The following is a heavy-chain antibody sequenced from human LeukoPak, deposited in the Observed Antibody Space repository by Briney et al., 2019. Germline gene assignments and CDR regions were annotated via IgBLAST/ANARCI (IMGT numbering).Heavy chain of an antibody. CDR2: ISAYNGNT. V-gene: IGHV1-18*01. CDR1: GYSFTSYG. D-gene: IGHD1-14*01. J-gene: IGHJ4*02. Sequence: GASVRVSCKASGYSFTSYGLSWVRQAPGQGLEWMGWISAYNGNTNYVQKLQGRVTMTTDTSTSTAYMELRSLRSDDTAVYYCAREGGGTPYYFDSWGQGTLVTVSS. CDR3: AREGGGTPYYFDS.